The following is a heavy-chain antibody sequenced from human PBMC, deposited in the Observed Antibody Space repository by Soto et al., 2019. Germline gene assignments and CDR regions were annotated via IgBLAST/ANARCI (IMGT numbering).Heavy chain of an antibody. J-gene: IGHJ4*02. CDR1: GGSISSGDDY. Sequence: QVHLQESGPGLVKPSQPLSLTCTVSGGSISSGDDYWPWLRQPPGKGLEWIGYIYYSGSNYYNPSLKSRVTISSDMTKKHFSLKLSSVTAADTAVYYCAREDRSLQPYLDNWSQGTLVTVSP. CDR2: IYYSGSN. CDR3: AREDRSLQPYLDN. V-gene: IGHV4-30-4*01. D-gene: IGHD1-1*01.